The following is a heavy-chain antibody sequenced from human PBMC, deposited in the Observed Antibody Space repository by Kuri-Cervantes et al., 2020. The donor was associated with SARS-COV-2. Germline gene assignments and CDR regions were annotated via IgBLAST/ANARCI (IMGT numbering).Heavy chain of an antibody. CDR1: GGYLSGYY. D-gene: IGHD6-19*01. V-gene: IGHV4-34*01. J-gene: IGHJ6*02. Sequence: GSLRLSCAVYGGYLSGYYWSRIRQPPGKGLDWIGEINHSVSTNYNPSLKSRVTISVDTSKNQFSLKLSSVTAADTAVYYCARGGRIAVAGILLPLYYYGMDVWGQGTTVTVSS. CDR2: INHSVST. CDR3: ARGGRIAVAGILLPLYYYGMDV.